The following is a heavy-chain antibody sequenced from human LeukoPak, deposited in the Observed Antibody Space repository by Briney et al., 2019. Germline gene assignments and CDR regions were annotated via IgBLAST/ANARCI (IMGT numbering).Heavy chain of an antibody. Sequence: SETLSLTCAVSGASIRNTSFYWGWIRQPPGKGLQWIASIYSSGTTYYNPSIKSRITMSVDTSKNEFSLNLNSVTAADTAVYFCARAQNDLNYGMDVWGQGTTVIVSS. CDR1: GASIRNTSFY. D-gene: IGHD3-3*01. V-gene: IGHV4-39*07. CDR3: ARAQNDLNYGMDV. CDR2: IYSSGTT. J-gene: IGHJ6*02.